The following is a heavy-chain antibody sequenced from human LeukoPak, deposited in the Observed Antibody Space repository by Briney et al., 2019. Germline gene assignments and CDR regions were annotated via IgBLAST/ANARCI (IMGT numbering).Heavy chain of an antibody. J-gene: IGHJ4*02. CDR1: GFTFSSFA. CDR3: AKEYDILTGPFDY. Sequence: QPGGSLRLSCAASGFTFSSFAMSWVRQAPGEGLEWVSSISTSGASSYYADSVKGRFTISRDNSKNTLYLQMNSLRAEDTAVYYCAKEYDILTGPFDYWGQGTLVTVSS. D-gene: IGHD3-9*01. V-gene: IGHV3-23*01. CDR2: ISTSGASS.